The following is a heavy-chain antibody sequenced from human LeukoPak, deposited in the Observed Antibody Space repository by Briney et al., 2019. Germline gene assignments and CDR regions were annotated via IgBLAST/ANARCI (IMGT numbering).Heavy chain of an antibody. CDR1: GDSISGYY. D-gene: IGHD3-16*02. CDR3: ATERYTT. V-gene: IGHV4-4*07. J-gene: IGHJ4*02. CDR2: MYTSGDT. Sequence: SSETLSLTCTVSGDSISGYYWTWIRQPADKRLEWLGRMYTSGDTYYNPTLRSRLTLSLDTAKNRISLEVKSVTAADTAVYYCATERYTTWGQGTLVTVSS.